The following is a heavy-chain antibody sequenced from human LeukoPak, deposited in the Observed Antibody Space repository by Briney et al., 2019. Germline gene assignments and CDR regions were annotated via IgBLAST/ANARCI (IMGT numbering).Heavy chain of an antibody. CDR2: IKTDASEK. CDR1: GFTFSSNG. V-gene: IGHV3-7*01. D-gene: IGHD4-11*01. Sequence: GGSLRLSCAASGFTFSSNGMNWVRQAPGKGLEWVANIKTDASEKYYADSVKGRFTISRDNAKMSLYLQMNSLRVEDTAVYYCATYSTRNAREFQSWGQGTLVTVSS. CDR3: ATYSTRNAREFQS. J-gene: IGHJ1*01.